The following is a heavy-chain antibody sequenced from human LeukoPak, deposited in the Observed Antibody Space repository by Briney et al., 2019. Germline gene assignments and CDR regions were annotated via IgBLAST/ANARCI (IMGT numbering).Heavy chain of an antibody. Sequence: GGSLRLSCAASGFTLSSYWMSWVRQAPGKGLEWVANIKQDGSEDYYVASVKGRFTISRDNANNSLYLQMNRLRAEDTAMYYCATHTSGWKGYFDYWGQGTLVSVSS. D-gene: IGHD6-19*01. CDR1: GFTLSSYW. V-gene: IGHV3-7*05. J-gene: IGHJ4*02. CDR3: ATHTSGWKGYFDY. CDR2: IKQDGSED.